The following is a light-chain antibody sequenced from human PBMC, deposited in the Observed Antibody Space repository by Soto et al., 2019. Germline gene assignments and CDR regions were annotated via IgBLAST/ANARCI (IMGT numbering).Light chain of an antibody. V-gene: IGLV1-40*01. CDR3: QSYDSSLTTFV. CDR2: GDN. Sequence: QSALTQPPSVSGAPGQRVAISCTGSSSNIGAEYDVHWYQHLPGTAPKRLIYGDNNRPSGVPDRFSGSKSGTSASLAITGLQPEDEADYYCQSYDSSLTTFVFGTGTKVTAL. CDR1: SSNIGAEYD. J-gene: IGLJ1*01.